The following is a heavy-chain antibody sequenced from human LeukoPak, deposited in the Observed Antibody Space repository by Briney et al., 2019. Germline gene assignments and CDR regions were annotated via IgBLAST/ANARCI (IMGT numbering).Heavy chain of an antibody. J-gene: IGHJ6*03. CDR3: AKEELRRITMWGYMDV. D-gene: IGHD3-10*02. CDR1: GFTFSSYG. V-gene: IGHV3-30*02. CDR2: IRYDGCKK. Sequence: PGGSLRLSCAASGFTFSSYGMHWVRQAPGKGLEWVAFIRYDGCKKYYTDSVKGRFTISRDNSKNTLYLQMNSLSAEDTAFYYCAKEELRRITMWGYMDVWGKGTTVTISS.